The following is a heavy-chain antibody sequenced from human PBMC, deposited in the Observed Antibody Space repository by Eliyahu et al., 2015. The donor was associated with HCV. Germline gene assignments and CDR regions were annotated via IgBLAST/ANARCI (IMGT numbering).Heavy chain of an antibody. Sequence: EVQLVQSGAEVKKPGESLKISCKGSGYSFTSYWIGWVRQMPGKGLEWMGIIYPGDSDTRYSPSLQGQVTISADKSISTAYLQWSSLKASDTAMYYCARLPFEVVIGNDAFDIWGQGTMVTVSS. CDR3: ARLPFEVVIGNDAFDI. V-gene: IGHV5-51*03. D-gene: IGHD2-21*01. J-gene: IGHJ3*02. CDR2: IYPGDSDT. CDR1: GYSFTSYW.